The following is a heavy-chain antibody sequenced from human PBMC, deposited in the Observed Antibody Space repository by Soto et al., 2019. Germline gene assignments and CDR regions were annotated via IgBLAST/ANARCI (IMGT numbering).Heavy chain of an antibody. CDR2: ISGSGGST. CDR3: AKDSVTIFGVVITRNWFDP. CDR1: GFTFSSYA. Sequence: EVQLLESGGGLVQPGGSLRLSCAASGFTFSSYAMSWVRQAPGKGLEWVSAISGSGGSTYYADSVKGRFTISRDNSKNTLYLQMNSLRAEDTAVYYCAKDSVTIFGVVITRNWFDPWGQGTLVTVSS. D-gene: IGHD3-3*01. V-gene: IGHV3-23*01. J-gene: IGHJ5*02.